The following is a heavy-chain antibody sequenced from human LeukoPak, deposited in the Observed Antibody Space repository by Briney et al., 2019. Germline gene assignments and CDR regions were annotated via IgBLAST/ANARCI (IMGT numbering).Heavy chain of an antibody. CDR2: IKPDGSEI. D-gene: IGHD5-24*01. CDR3: AKVRDGYNSANWFDP. J-gene: IGHJ5*02. CDR1: GFTFSSYW. V-gene: IGHV3-7*01. Sequence: PGGSLRLSCAASGFTFSSYWMSWVRQAPEKGLEWVAKIKPDGSEIYHVDSVQGRFTISRDNAKNSLYLQMNSLRAEDTAVYYCAKVRDGYNSANWFDPWGQGTLVTVSS.